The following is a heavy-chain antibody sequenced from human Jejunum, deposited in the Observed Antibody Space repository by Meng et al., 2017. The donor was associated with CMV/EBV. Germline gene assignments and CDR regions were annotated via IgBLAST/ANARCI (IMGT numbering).Heavy chain of an antibody. CDR3: ARGHYYHFYYYMDV. CDR1: GYSFASYG. J-gene: IGHJ6*02. D-gene: IGHD3-10*01. Sequence: GYSFASYGISWVRQAPGQGLEWMGWISSYNGNTNYAQKFQGRVTMTTDTSTSTAYMDLRSLRFDDTAVYYCARGHYYHFYYYMDVWGQGTTVTDSS. CDR2: ISSYNGNT. V-gene: IGHV1-18*01.